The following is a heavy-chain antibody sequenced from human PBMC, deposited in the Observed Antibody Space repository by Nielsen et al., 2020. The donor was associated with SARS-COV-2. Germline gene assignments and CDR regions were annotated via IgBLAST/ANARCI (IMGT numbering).Heavy chain of an antibody. D-gene: IGHD2-21*02. CDR3: AREDCNNYYYGMDV. CDR2: INLDGSEK. V-gene: IGHV3-7*01. Sequence: WIRQPPGKGLEWVATINLDGSEKYYVDSVKGRFTITRDNAKNSLYLQMNSLRAEDTAVYYCAREDCNNYYYGMDVWGQGTTVTVSS. J-gene: IGHJ6*02.